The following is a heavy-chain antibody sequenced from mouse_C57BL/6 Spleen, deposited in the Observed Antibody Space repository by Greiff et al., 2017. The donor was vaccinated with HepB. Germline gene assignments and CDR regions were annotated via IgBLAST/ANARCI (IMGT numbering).Heavy chain of an antibody. CDR2: IYPRSGNT. CDR3: ARRRDLTGTYYWYFDV. D-gene: IGHD4-1*01. J-gene: IGHJ1*03. CDR1: GYTFTSYG. Sequence: QVQLQQSGAELARPGASVKLSCKASGYTFTSYGISWVKQRTGQGLEWIGEIYPRSGNTYYNEKFKGKATLTADKSSSTAYMELRSLTSEDSAVYFCARRRDLTGTYYWYFDVWGTGTTVTVSS. V-gene: IGHV1-81*01.